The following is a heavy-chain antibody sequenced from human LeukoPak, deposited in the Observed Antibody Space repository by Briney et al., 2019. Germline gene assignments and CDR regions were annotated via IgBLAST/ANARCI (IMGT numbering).Heavy chain of an antibody. CDR2: ICPGGTIT. J-gene: IGHJ4*02. CDR1: GVTFSNYC. Sequence: PGGSLRLSCTASGVTFSNYCMHWVRQTPGKGLIWVSRICPGGTITNYADSVKGRFTISRDDAKNMMFLQMNSLRADDTAVYYCVRDFRSADYWGQGIPVTVSS. CDR3: VRDFRSADY. V-gene: IGHV3-74*01.